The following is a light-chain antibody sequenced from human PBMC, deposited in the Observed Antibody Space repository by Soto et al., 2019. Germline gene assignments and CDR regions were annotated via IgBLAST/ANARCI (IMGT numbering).Light chain of an antibody. V-gene: IGLV1-40*01. CDR3: QSYDSSLRGWV. CDR2: GGD. J-gene: IGLJ3*02. CDR1: NSNLGASYD. Sequence: QSVLTQPPSVSGAPGQRVTIPCTGTNSNLGASYDVHWYQQLPGTAPKLLVYGGDNRPSGVPERFSGFKSGTSASLTITGLQPEDEANYYCQSYDSSLRGWVFGGGTKLTVL.